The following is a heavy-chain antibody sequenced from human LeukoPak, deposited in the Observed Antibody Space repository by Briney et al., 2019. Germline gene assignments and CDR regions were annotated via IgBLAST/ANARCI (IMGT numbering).Heavy chain of an antibody. CDR1: GFTFSSYG. D-gene: IGHD6-13*01. Sequence: PGRSLRLSCAASGFTFSSYGMHWVRRAPGKGLEWVAVIWYDGSNKHYADSVKGRFTISRDDSKNTLYLQMNSLKTEDTAVYYCTTGLRAADTNWGLGTLVTASS. V-gene: IGHV3-33*01. J-gene: IGHJ4*02. CDR2: IWYDGSNK. CDR3: TTGLRAADTN.